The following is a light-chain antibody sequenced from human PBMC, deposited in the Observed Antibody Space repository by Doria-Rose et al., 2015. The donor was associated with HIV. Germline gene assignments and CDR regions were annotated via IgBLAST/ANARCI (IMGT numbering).Light chain of an antibody. CDR1: QRLLYTSPHY. Sequence: DIQMTQSPESLGMSLGERATLNCKSNQRLLYTSPHYLSWYQQKPGQPPKLLIYWASTRQSGVPARFSGSGSGTDFTLNISSLEAEDVAVYYCQQYYDTPSFGPGTTVDIK. CDR3: QQYYDTPS. V-gene: IGKV4-1*01. J-gene: IGKJ3*01. CDR2: WAS.